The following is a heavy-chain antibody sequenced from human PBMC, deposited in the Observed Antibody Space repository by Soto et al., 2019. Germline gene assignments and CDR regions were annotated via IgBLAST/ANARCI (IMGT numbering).Heavy chain of an antibody. J-gene: IGHJ6*02. D-gene: IGHD1-26*01. CDR1: GGTFNRHA. V-gene: IGHV3-30*04. CDR2: ISFDGKNK. Sequence: AGGPLRLSCAVSGGTFNRHAINWVRQAPGKGLEWVAVISFDGKNKYYGDSVEGRFTVSRENFNNTVYLQMNSLRGEDTAVYFCARDRWEQAPPRYYYGMDVWGQGTTVTVSS. CDR3: ARDRWEQAPPRYYYGMDV.